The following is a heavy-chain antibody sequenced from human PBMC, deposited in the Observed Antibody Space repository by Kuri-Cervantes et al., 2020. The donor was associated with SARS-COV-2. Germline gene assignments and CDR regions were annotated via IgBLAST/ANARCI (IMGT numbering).Heavy chain of an antibody. Sequence: GESLKISCAVSGFTFTSHAMHWVRQAPGKGLEWVALISYDGSNKFYADSVKGRFTISRDNSKNTLYLQMNSLRAEDTAVYYCARDRSTHYFDYWGQGTLVTVSS. CDR1: GFTFTSHA. CDR3: ARDRSTHYFDY. V-gene: IGHV3-30*03. CDR2: ISYDGSNK. J-gene: IGHJ4*02.